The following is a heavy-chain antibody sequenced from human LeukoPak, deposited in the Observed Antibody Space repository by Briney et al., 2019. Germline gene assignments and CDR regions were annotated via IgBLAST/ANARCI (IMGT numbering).Heavy chain of an antibody. J-gene: IGHJ6*03. CDR3: ARVRYYYYYMDV. Sequence: SQTLSLTCTVSGGSISSGDYYWSWIRQPPGKGLEWIGYIYYSGNTYYNPSLKSRVTISVDTSKNQFSLKLSSVTAADTAVYYCARVRYYYYYMDVWGKGTTVTVSS. V-gene: IGHV4-30-4*08. CDR1: GGSISSGDYY. CDR2: IYYSGNT.